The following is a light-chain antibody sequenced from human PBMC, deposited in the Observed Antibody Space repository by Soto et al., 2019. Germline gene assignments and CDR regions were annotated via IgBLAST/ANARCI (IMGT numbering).Light chain of an antibody. Sequence: IVLTQSPGTLSLSPGEGATLSCRASQSLSNSYLAWYQQKPGQAPSLLIYRASKRASGIPDRFSDSGSGADFTLTVSRLEPEDFAVYYCQQFGSSPLYTFGQGNKLEIK. CDR3: QQFGSSPLYT. CDR2: RAS. J-gene: IGKJ2*01. CDR1: QSLSNSY. V-gene: IGKV3-20*01.